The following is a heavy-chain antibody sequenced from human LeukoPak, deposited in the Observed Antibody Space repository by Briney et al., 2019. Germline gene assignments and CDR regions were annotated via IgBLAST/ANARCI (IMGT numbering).Heavy chain of an antibody. CDR1: GFTFRTSW. D-gene: IGHD4-17*01. J-gene: IGHJ4*02. V-gene: IGHV3-21*01. Sequence: GGSLRLSCAASGFTFRTSWMTWVRQAPGKGLEWVSSISTSSSYIYYADSVKGRFTISRNNPKNSLYLQMNSLRAEDTAVYYCARNRGDPSYFDYWGQGTLVTVSS. CDR2: ISTSSSYI. CDR3: ARNRGDPSYFDY.